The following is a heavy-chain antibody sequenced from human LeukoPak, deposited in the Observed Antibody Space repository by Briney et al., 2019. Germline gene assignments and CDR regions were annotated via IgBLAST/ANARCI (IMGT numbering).Heavy chain of an antibody. J-gene: IGHJ4*02. CDR1: GFTFTSSA. CDR2: IVVGSGNT. CDR3: AAVTTVTTFEGY. V-gene: IGHV1-58*01. D-gene: IGHD4-11*01. Sequence: ASVKVSCKASGFTFTSSAVQWVRQARGQRLEWIGWIVVGSGNTNYAQKFQERVTITRDMSTSTAYMELSSLRSEDTAVYYCAAVTTVTTFEGYWGQGTLVTVSS.